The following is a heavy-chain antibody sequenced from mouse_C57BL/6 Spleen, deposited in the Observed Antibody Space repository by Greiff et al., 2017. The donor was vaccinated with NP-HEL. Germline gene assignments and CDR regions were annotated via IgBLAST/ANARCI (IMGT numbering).Heavy chain of an antibody. CDR3: TGEVLRSYYYAMDY. CDR2: IDPETGGT. D-gene: IGHD1-1*01. CDR1: GYTFTDYE. V-gene: IGHV1-15*01. J-gene: IGHJ4*01. Sequence: VQLQQSGAELVRPGASVTLSCKASGYTFTDYEMHWVKQTPVHGLEWIGAIDPETGGTAYNQKFKGKAILTADKSSSTAYMELRSLTSEDSAVYYCTGEVLRSYYYAMDYWGQGTSVTVSS.